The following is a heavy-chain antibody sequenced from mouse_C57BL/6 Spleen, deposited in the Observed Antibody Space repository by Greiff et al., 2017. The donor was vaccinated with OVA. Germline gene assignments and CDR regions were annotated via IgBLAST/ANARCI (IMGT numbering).Heavy chain of an antibody. Sequence: EVQLQQSGGGLVQPKGSLKLSCAASGFTFNTYAMHWVRQAPGKGLEWVARIRSKSSNYATYYADSVKDRFTISRDDSQSMLYLQMNNLKTEDTAMYYCVRAPFTTVVATEAMDYWGQGTSVTVSS. J-gene: IGHJ4*01. CDR3: VRAPFTTVVATEAMDY. V-gene: IGHV10-3*01. CDR1: GFTFNTYA. CDR2: IRSKSSNYAT. D-gene: IGHD1-1*01.